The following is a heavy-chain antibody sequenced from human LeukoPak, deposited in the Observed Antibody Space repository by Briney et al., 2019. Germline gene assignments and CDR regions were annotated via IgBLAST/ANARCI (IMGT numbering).Heavy chain of an antibody. V-gene: IGHV4-39*07. CDR3: ASPYYDSSGYYYY. Sequence: SETLSLTCTVSGGSISSSNFYWGWIRQPPGKGLEWIGSIYYSGSTNYNPSLKSRVTISVDTSKNQFSLKLSSVTAADTAVYYCASPYYDSSGYYYYWGQGTLVTVSS. CDR2: IYYSGST. J-gene: IGHJ4*02. D-gene: IGHD3-22*01. CDR1: GGSISSSNFY.